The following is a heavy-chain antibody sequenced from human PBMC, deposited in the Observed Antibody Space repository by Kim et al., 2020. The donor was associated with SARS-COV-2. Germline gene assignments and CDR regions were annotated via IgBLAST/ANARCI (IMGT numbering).Heavy chain of an antibody. CDR1: GFTFSSYW. D-gene: IGHD4-17*01. CDR3: ARDSGDYYYYYMDV. J-gene: IGHJ6*03. Sequence: GGSLSLSCAASGFTFSSYWMSWVRQAPGKGLEWVANIKQDGSEKYYVDSVKGRFTISRDNAKNSLYLQMNSLRAEDTAVYYCARDSGDYYYYYMDVWDKGTTVTVSS. V-gene: IGHV3-7*01. CDR2: IKQDGSEK.